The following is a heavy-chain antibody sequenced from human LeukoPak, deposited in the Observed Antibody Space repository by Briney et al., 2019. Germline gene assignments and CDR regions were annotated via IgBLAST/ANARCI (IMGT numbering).Heavy chain of an antibody. Sequence: GGSLRLSCAASGFTFSDYYMSWIRQAPGKGLEWVTYISRSGTTIYYADSVKGRFTISRDNAKNSLYLQMNSLRADDTAVYYCARDPGHTAMINFDYWGQGTLVTVSS. CDR1: GFTFSDYY. CDR3: ARDPGHTAMINFDY. V-gene: IGHV3-11*01. CDR2: ISRSGTTI. J-gene: IGHJ4*02. D-gene: IGHD5-18*01.